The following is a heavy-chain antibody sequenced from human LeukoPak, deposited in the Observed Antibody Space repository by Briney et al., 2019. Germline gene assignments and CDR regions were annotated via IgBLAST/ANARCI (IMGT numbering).Heavy chain of an antibody. CDR3: ARDSVVGASSGAHFDY. Sequence: GGSLRLSCAASGFSFSTYGMHWVRQAPGKGLEWVALISYDGSNKYYADSVKGRFTISRDNSKNTLYLQMNSLRAEDTAVYYCARDSVVGASSGAHFDYWGQGTLVTVSS. CDR1: GFSFSTYG. J-gene: IGHJ4*02. D-gene: IGHD1-26*01. CDR2: ISYDGSNK. V-gene: IGHV3-30*19.